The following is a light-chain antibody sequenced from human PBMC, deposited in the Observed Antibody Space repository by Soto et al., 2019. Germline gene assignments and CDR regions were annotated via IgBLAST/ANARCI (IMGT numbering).Light chain of an antibody. J-gene: IGLJ2*01. V-gene: IGLV4-69*01. CDR1: NGHSSYA. CDR2: LKSDGSH. CDR3: QTWGTGIRV. Sequence: QAVVTQSPSASASLGASVKLTCTLSNGHSSYAIAWHQQQPEKGPRYLMKLKSDGSHSKGDGIPDRFSGSSSGAERYLTISSLQSEDEADYYCQTWGTGIRVFGGGTKLTVL.